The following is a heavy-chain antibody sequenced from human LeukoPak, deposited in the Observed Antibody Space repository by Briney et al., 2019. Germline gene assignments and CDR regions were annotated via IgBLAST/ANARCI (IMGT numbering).Heavy chain of an antibody. J-gene: IGHJ3*02. CDR2: IYYSGST. CDR1: GYSISSGYY. CDR3: ARRVENRIQLWLRPRFGAFDI. V-gene: IGHV4-38-2*02. D-gene: IGHD5-18*01. Sequence: SETLSLTCTVSGYSISSGYYWGWIRQPPGKGLEWIGYIYYSGSTNYNPSLKSRVTISVDTSKNQFSLKLSSVTAADTAVYYCARRVENRIQLWLRPRFGAFDIWGQGTMVTVSS.